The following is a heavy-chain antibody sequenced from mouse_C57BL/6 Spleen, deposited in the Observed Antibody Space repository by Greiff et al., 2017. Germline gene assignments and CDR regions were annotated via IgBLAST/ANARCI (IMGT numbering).Heavy chain of an antibody. D-gene: IGHD1-1*01. Sequence: VQLQESGAELVRPGASVTLSCKASGYTFTDYEMHWVKQTPVHGLEWIGAIDPETGGTAYNQKFKGKAILTADKASSTAYMELRSLTSEDSAVYYCTPLTTVVAGGFDYWGQVTTLTVSS. CDR2: IDPETGGT. V-gene: IGHV1-15*01. CDR3: TPLTTVVAGGFDY. J-gene: IGHJ2*01. CDR1: GYTFTDYE.